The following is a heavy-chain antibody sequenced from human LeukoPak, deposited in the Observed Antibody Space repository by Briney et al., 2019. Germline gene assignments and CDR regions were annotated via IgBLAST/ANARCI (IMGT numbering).Heavy chain of an antibody. V-gene: IGHV3-48*01. CDR1: GFTFSSFS. Sequence: GGSLRLSCAASGFTFSSFSMNWVRQAPGKGLEWVSYISSSSTIYYADSVKGRFTISRDNAKNTLYLQMNSLRAEDTAVYYCAKDHAPSSTSCYAFDYWGQGTLVTVSS. CDR2: ISSSSTI. D-gene: IGHD2-2*01. CDR3: AKDHAPSSTSCYAFDY. J-gene: IGHJ4*02.